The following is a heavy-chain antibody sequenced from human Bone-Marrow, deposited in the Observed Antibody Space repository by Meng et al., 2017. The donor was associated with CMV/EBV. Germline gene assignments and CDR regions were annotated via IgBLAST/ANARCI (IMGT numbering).Heavy chain of an antibody. CDR3: AREHKVRPYQLLRGWFDP. CDR1: GYTFTGYY. Sequence: ASVKVSCKASGYTFTGYYMHWVRQAPGQGLEWMGWINPNSGGTNYAQKFQGRVTMTRDTSISTAYMELSRLRSDDTAVYYWAREHKVRPYQLLRGWFDPWGQGTLVTVSS. D-gene: IGHD2-2*01. J-gene: IGHJ5*02. V-gene: IGHV1-2*02. CDR2: INPNSGGT.